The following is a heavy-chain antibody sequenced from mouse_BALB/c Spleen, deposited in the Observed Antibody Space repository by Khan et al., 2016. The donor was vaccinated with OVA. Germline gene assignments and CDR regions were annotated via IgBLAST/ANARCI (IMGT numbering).Heavy chain of an antibody. J-gene: IGHJ2*01. D-gene: IGHD1-1*01. V-gene: IGHV1-7*01. CDR2: INPSTGYT. CDR1: GYTFINYW. Sequence: VQLQQSGAELAKPGASVKMSCKASGYTFINYWILWVKQRPGQGLEWIGYINPSTGYTEYNQNFKDKATLTADKSSSTAYMQLSRLTSEDAAVYYCERRGLRWDFDYWGQGTTRKVSS. CDR3: ERRGLRWDFDY.